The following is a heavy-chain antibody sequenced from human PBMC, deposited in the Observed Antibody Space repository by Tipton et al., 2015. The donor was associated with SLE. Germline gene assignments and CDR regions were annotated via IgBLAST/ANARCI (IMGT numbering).Heavy chain of an antibody. Sequence: LRLSCAVYGGSFSGYYWSWIRQPPGKGLEWIGEINHSGSTNYNPSLKSRVTISVDTSKNQFSLKLSSVTAADTAVYYCASKLGIYPDYWGQGTLVPVSS. V-gene: IGHV4-34*01. D-gene: IGHD7-27*01. J-gene: IGHJ4*02. CDR2: INHSGST. CDR3: ASKLGIYPDY. CDR1: GGSFSGYY.